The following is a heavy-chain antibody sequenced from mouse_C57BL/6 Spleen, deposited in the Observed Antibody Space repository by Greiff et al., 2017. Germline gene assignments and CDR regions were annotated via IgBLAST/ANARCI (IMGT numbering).Heavy chain of an antibody. J-gene: IGHJ4*01. CDR1: GFTFSSYA. V-gene: IGHV5-9-1*02. Sequence: EVKLVESGEGLVKPGGSLKLSCAASGFTFSSYAMSWVRQTPEKRLEWVAYISSGGDYIYYADTVKGRFTISRDNARNTLYLQMSSLKSEDTAMYYCTRDGYDASYYAMDYWGQGTSVTVSS. D-gene: IGHD2-2*01. CDR3: TRDGYDASYYAMDY. CDR2: ISSGGDYI.